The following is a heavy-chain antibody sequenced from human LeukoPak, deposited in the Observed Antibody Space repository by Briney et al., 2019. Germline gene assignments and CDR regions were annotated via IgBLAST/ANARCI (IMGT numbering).Heavy chain of an antibody. Sequence: SETLSLTCTVSAGSISSSSYSWGWIRQPPGKGLEWIGSIYYSGSTYFNPSLKSRVTISVDTSKNQFSLKLSSVTAADTAVYYCARGGKLRYFDWLWPQDPWGQGTLVTVSS. CDR3: ARGGKLRYFDWLWPQDP. D-gene: IGHD3-9*01. CDR2: IYYSGST. V-gene: IGHV4-39*01. CDR1: AGSISSSSYS. J-gene: IGHJ5*02.